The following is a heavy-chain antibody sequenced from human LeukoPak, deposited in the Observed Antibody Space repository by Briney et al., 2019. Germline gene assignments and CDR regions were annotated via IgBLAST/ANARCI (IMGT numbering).Heavy chain of an antibody. CDR3: ARDQGEYSSSSGLDY. CDR2: ISSSSSYI. V-gene: IGHV3-21*01. CDR1: GFTFSSYS. J-gene: IGHJ4*02. D-gene: IGHD6-6*01. Sequence: GGSLRLSCAASGFTFSSYSMNWVRQAPGKGLEWVSSISSSSSYIHYADSVKGRSTISRDNAKNSLYLQMNSLRAEDTAVYYCARDQGEYSSSSGLDYWGQGTLVTVSS.